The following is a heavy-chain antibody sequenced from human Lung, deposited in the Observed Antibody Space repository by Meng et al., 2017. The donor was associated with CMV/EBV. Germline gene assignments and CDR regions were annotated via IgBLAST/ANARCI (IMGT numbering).Heavy chain of an antibody. CDR1: GASLNNGDYS. D-gene: IGHD1/OR15-1a*01. CDR3: VRDNGVNGTTDY. V-gene: IGHV4-30-4*08. J-gene: IGHJ4*02. Sequence: TVSGASLNNGDYSWSWIRQPPGKGLECMGYTYYSGATYSSPSLRGRLTISIDTSRNQFSLKLYSVTAADTAVYYCVRDNGVNGTTDYWGQGTLVTVSS. CDR2: TYYSGAT.